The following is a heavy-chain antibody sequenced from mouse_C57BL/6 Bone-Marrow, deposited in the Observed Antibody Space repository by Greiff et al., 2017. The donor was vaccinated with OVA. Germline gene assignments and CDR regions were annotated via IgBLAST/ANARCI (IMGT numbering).Heavy chain of an antibody. V-gene: IGHV15-2*01. D-gene: IGHD1-1*01. Sequence: VQLQQSGSELRSPGSSVKLSCKDFDSEVFPIAYMSWVRQKPGHGFEWIGGLLPRIGRTIYGEKFEDKATLDADTLSNTASLELNSLTSEDSAIYYCARTSYGSSFYLYFDVWGTGTTVTVSS. CDR1: DSEVFPIAY. J-gene: IGHJ1*03. CDR3: ARTSYGSSFYLYFDV. CDR2: LLPRIGRT.